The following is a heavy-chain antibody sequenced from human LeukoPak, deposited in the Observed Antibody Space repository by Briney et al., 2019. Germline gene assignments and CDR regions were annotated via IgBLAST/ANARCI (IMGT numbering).Heavy chain of an antibody. D-gene: IGHD3-22*01. CDR2: IKQDGSEK. CDR1: GFTFSRSW. V-gene: IGHV3-7*01. J-gene: IGHJ4*02. Sequence: GGSLRLSCAGSGFTFSRSWMSWVRQAPGKGLEWVANIKQDGSEKYYVDSVKGRFTISRDNAKNSLYLQMNSLRAEDTAVYYCARDLEGSDEYYYDSSGYYAYWGQGTLVTVSS. CDR3: ARDLEGSDEYYYDSSGYYAY.